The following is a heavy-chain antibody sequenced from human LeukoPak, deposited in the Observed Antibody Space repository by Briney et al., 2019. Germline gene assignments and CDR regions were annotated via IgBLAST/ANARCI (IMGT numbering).Heavy chain of an antibody. CDR3: ARHRYFYFDL. D-gene: IGHD3-9*01. CDR1: GFTFSLHY. V-gene: IGHV3-7*01. Sequence: AGGSLRLSCAASGFTFSLHYMGWVRQTPGKGLEWVANIKEDGSDTFYVGSVKGRFTIFRDNAKNSVYLQMNILRAEDTAVYYCARHRYFYFDLWGQGTLVNVSS. J-gene: IGHJ4*02. CDR2: IKEDGSDT.